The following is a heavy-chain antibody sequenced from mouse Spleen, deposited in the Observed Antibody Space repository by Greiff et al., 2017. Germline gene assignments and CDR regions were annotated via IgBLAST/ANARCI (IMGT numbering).Heavy chain of an antibody. CDR2: ISSGSSTI. Sequence: EVKLVESGGGLVKPGGSLKLSCAASGFTFSDYGMHWVRQAPEKGLEWVAYISSGSSTIYYADTVKGRFTISRDNAKNTLFLQMTSLRSEDTAVYYCAGYYSSFYAMDYWGQGTSVTVSS. CDR1: GFTFSDYG. J-gene: IGHJ4*01. V-gene: IGHV5-17*01. D-gene: IGHD2-12*01. CDR3: AGYYSSFYAMDY.